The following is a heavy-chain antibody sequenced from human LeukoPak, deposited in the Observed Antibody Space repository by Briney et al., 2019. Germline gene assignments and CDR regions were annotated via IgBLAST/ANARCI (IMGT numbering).Heavy chain of an antibody. D-gene: IGHD4-17*01. Sequence: PGGSLRLSCAASGFTFSSYAMYWVCQAPGKGLEWVAVISYDGSNKYYADSVKGRFTISRDNSKNTLYLQMNSLRAEDTAVYYCARENYGDYDYWGQGTLVTVSS. V-gene: IGHV3-30-3*01. CDR3: ARENYGDYDY. J-gene: IGHJ4*02. CDR2: ISYDGSNK. CDR1: GFTFSSYA.